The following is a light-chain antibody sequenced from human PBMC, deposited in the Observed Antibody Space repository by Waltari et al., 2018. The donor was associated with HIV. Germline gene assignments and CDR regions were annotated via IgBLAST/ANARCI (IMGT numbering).Light chain of an antibody. V-gene: IGLV3-21*01. CDR2: DDD. CDR3: QVWDIITDEVI. J-gene: IGLJ2*01. Sequence: SYVLTQSPSVSVAPGQTAIITCGGNNIGAKRVQWYQQRPGQAPVLIIFDDDDRPSGIPERFSGSNSGDTATLSISRVEAGDEADYFCQVWDIITDEVIFGGGTKMTVL. CDR1: NIGAKR.